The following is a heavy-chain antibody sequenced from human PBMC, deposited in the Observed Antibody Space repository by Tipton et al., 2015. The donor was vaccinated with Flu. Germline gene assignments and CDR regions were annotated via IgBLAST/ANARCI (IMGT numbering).Heavy chain of an antibody. CDR3: ATLTGDDY. CDR1: GFTFSSYE. Sequence: QLMQSGGGLVQPGGSLRLSCAASGFTFSSYEMNWVRQAPGKGLEWLSYISSSGSTISCADSVRGRFTISRDNAKNSLYLQLNSLRAEDTAVYYCATLTGDDYWGQGDLVTVSS. D-gene: IGHD7-27*01. J-gene: IGHJ4*02. V-gene: IGHV3-48*03. CDR2: ISSSGSTI.